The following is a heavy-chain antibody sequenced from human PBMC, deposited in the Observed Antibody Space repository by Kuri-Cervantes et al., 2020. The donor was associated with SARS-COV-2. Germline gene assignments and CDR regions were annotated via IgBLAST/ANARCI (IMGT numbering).Heavy chain of an antibody. V-gene: IGHV4-59*01. CDR1: GDSISSYY. CDR3: ARATSYCGGDCYIFDY. J-gene: IGHJ4*02. Sequence: GSLRLSCTVSGDSISSYYWGWIRQPPGRGLEWIGYIFYSGSTNYNPSLKSRVTISVDTSKNRFSLRLNSVTAADTAVYYCARATSYCGGDCYIFDYWGQGTLVTVSS. CDR2: IFYSGST. D-gene: IGHD2-21*01.